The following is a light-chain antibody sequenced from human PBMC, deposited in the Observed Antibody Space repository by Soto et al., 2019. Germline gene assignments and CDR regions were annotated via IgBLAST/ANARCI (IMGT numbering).Light chain of an antibody. V-gene: IGKV3-11*01. CDR1: QSVSSY. CDR3: QQRSNWPPVT. J-gene: IGKJ4*01. Sequence: EIVLTQSPATLSLSPGERATLSCRASQSVSSYLAWYQQKPGQAPRLLIYDASNRATGIPARFSGSGSGTDFTLTISSLVPEDFEIYYCQQRSNWPPVTLGGGTKVEIK. CDR2: DAS.